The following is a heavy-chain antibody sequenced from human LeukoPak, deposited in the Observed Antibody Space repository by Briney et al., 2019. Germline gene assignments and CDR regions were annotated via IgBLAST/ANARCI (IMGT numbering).Heavy chain of an antibody. D-gene: IGHD2-15*01. Sequence: SETLSLTCAVSGASISGHYWSWIRQAPGKGLEWIAYVHYNRDTNYYPSLKSRVTISVDTSKNQLSLKLTSVTAADTAVYYCARDVCIGGHICSHDYWGQGSLVTVSS. CDR3: ARDVCIGGHICSHDY. CDR1: GASISGHY. J-gene: IGHJ4*02. V-gene: IGHV4-59*11. CDR2: VHYNRDT.